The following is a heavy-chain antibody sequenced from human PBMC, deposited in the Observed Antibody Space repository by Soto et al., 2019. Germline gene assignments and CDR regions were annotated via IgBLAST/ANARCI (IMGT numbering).Heavy chain of an antibody. Sequence: ASVKVSCKASGYTFTSYYMHWVRQAPGQGLEWMGIINPSGGSTSYAQKFQGRVTMTRDTSTSTVYMELSSLRSEDTAVYYCARMYYDILTGYYKGPLGYGMDVWGQGTTVTVS. D-gene: IGHD3-9*01. CDR2: INPSGGST. V-gene: IGHV1-46*01. J-gene: IGHJ6*02. CDR3: ARMYYDILTGYYKGPLGYGMDV. CDR1: GYTFTSYY.